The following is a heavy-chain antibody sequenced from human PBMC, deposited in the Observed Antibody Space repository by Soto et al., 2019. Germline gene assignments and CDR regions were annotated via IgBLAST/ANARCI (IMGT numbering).Heavy chain of an antibody. Sequence: SETLSLTCTVSGGSISSGDYYWSWIRQPPGKGLEWIGYIYHSGSTHYNPSLKGRVTISVDRSKNQFSLKLSSVTAADTAVYYCARDQREGNWFDPWGHGTLVTVSS. J-gene: IGHJ5*02. CDR2: IYHSGST. CDR3: ARDQREGNWFDP. CDR1: GGSISSGDYY. V-gene: IGHV4-30-2*01.